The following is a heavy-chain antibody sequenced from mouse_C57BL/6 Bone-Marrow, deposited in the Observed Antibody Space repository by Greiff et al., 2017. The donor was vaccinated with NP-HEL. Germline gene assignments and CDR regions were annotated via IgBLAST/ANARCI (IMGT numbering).Heavy chain of an antibody. CDR3: ARSSYYGSHMDY. D-gene: IGHD1-1*01. J-gene: IGHJ4*01. V-gene: IGHV1-19*01. Sequence: EVQGVESGPVLVKPGASVKMSCKASGYTFTDYYMNWVKQSHGKSLEWIGVINPYNGGTSYNQKFKGKATLTVDKSTSTAYMELNSLTSEDAAVYYCARSSYYGSHMDYWGQGTSVTVSS. CDR2: INPYNGGT. CDR1: GYTFTDYY.